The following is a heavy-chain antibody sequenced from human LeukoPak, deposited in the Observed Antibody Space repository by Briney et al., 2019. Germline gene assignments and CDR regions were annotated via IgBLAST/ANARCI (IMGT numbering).Heavy chain of an antibody. J-gene: IGHJ4*02. Sequence: SETLSLTCTVSGGSISSSSYYWGWIRQPPGKGLEWIGSIYYSGSTYYNPSLKSRVTISVDTSKNQFSLKLSSVTAADTAVYYCARGHYDSSGYYIGPFDYWGQGTLVTVFS. CDR2: IYYSGST. V-gene: IGHV4-39*07. CDR3: ARGHYDSSGYYIGPFDY. D-gene: IGHD3-22*01. CDR1: GGSISSSSYY.